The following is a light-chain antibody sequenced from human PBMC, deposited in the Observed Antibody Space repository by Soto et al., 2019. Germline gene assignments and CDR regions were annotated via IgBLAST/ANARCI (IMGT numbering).Light chain of an antibody. CDR1: SSNIGSYN. Sequence: QSVLTQPPSASGTPGQRVTISCSGSSSNIGSYNVNWYQQLPGTAPKLLIYSNNQRPSGVPDRFSGSKSGTSASLAISGLQSEDEADYYCAAWDDSLNGWVFGGGTKLTVL. J-gene: IGLJ3*02. CDR2: SNN. V-gene: IGLV1-44*01. CDR3: AAWDDSLNGWV.